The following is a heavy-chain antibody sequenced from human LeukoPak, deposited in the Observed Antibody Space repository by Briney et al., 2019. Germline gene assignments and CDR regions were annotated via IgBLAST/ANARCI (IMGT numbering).Heavy chain of an antibody. CDR2: IWYDGSDK. J-gene: IGHJ4*02. V-gene: IGHV3-33*01. CDR1: GFTFSSYG. D-gene: IGHD1-26*01. CDR3: ARNYGGIGALDY. Sequence: GGSLRLSCAASGFTFSSYGMRWVRQAPGKGLEWVAVIWYDGSDKFYAASVKGRFTVSRDNSRNTLHLQMNSLGAEDTAVYYCARNYGGIGALDYWGQGTLVTVSS.